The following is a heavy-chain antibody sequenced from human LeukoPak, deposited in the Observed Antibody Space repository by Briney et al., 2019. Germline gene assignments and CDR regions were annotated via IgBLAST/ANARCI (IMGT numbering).Heavy chain of an antibody. CDR2: IYYSGST. V-gene: IGHV4-39*07. CDR1: GGSISSSSYY. CDR3: ARDAVVTPGIGAFDI. D-gene: IGHD4-23*01. J-gene: IGHJ3*02. Sequence: SETLSLTCTVSGGSISSSSYYWGWIRQPPGKGLEWIGSIYYSGSTYYNPSLKSRVTISVDTSKNQFSLKLSSVTAADTAVYYCARDAVVTPGIGAFDIWGQGTMVTVSS.